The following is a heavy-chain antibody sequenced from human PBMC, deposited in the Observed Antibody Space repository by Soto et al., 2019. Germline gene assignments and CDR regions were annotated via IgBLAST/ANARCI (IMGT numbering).Heavy chain of an antibody. CDR2: IDWDGDK. CDR1: WFSLSTIGMC. CDR3: AQIITMVRGVNSDYYYYGMDV. J-gene: IGHJ6*02. Sequence: SGPTLVNPTQPLTLTCTFSWFSLSTIGMCVSWIRQPPGKALEWLALIDWDGDKYYSTSLKTRLTISKDTSKNHEVHKMTNMNTVDTATYYCAQIITMVRGVNSDYYYYGMDVWGQGTTVTVSS. V-gene: IGHV2-70*01. D-gene: IGHD3-10*01.